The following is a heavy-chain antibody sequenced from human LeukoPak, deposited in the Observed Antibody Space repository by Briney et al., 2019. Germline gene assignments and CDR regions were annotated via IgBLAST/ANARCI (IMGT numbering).Heavy chain of an antibody. CDR2: TNHSGST. Sequence: SETLSLTCAVYGGSFSGYYWSWIRQPPGKGLEWIGETNHSGSTNYNPSLKSRVTISVDTSKNQFSLKLSSVTAADTAVYYCAREPYYYDSSGYYPIDYWGQGTLVTVSS. CDR3: AREPYYYDSSGYYPIDY. J-gene: IGHJ4*02. V-gene: IGHV4-34*01. D-gene: IGHD3-22*01. CDR1: GGSFSGYY.